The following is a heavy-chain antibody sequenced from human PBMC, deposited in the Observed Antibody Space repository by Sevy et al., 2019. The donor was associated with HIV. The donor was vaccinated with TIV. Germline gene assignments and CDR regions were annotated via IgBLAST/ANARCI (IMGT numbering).Heavy chain of an antibody. CDR1: GFTFSGSA. J-gene: IGHJ4*02. D-gene: IGHD3-16*01. V-gene: IGHV3-73*01. CDR2: IRSKANSYAT. Sequence: GGSLRLSCAASGFTFSGSAMHWVRQASGKGLEWVGRIRSKANSYATAYAASVKGRLTISRDDSKNTAYLQMNSLKTEDAAGYYCTTLGFSFGGVARDFDYWGQGTLVTVSS. CDR3: TTLGFSFGGVARDFDY.